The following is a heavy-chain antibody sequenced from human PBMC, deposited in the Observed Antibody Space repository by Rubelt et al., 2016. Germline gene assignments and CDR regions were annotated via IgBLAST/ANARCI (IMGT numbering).Heavy chain of an antibody. J-gene: IGHJ5*02. V-gene: IGHV4-34*01. CDR1: GGSFSGYY. Sequence: QVQLQQWGAGLLKPSETLSLTCAVYGGSFSGYYWSWIRQPPGKGLEWIGEINHSGSTNYNPSLKSRVTISVDTSKNQFSLKLSSVTAADTAVYYCARVVAATQQQGGFDPWGQGTLVTVSS. CDR2: INHSGST. CDR3: ARVVAATQQQGGFDP. D-gene: IGHD2-15*01.